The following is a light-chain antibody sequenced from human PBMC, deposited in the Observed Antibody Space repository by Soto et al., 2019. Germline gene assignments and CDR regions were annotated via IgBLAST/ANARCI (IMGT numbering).Light chain of an antibody. CDR3: QQYNSYSRT. V-gene: IGKV1-5*01. J-gene: IGKJ1*01. Sequence: DIQMTQSPATLSTSIGDRVTITCRASQSINTWLAWYQQKPGKAPKLLIFDASNLESGVPSRFSGSGSETEFTLTITSLQPEDVATYYCQQYNSYSRTFGQGTKVEIK. CDR2: DAS. CDR1: QSINTW.